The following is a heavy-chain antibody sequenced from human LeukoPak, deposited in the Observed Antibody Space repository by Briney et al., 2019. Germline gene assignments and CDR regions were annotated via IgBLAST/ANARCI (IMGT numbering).Heavy chain of an antibody. CDR3: ARGGKAPRYYFDY. CDR1: GGTFSSYA. CDR2: IIPIFGTA. V-gene: IGHV1-69*13. J-gene: IGHJ4*02. Sequence: GASVKVSCKASGGTFSSYAISWVRQAPGQGLEWMGGIIPIFGTANYAQKFQGRVTITADESTSTAYMELSSLRSEDTAVYYCARGGKAPRYYFDYWGQGTLVTVSS. D-gene: IGHD5-24*01.